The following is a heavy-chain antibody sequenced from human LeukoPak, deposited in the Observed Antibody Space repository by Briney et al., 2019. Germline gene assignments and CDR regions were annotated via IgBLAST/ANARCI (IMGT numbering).Heavy chain of an antibody. D-gene: IGHD3-9*01. CDR3: ARGLRSFDSSSPFDY. CDR2: IYYSGT. Sequence: SSETLSLTCTVSGGSISSYYWSWIRQPPGKGLEWIGYIYYSGTNYNPSLKSRVTISVDTSKNQFSLKLSSVTAADTAVSYCARGLRSFDSSSPFDYWGQGTLVTVSS. J-gene: IGHJ4*02. V-gene: IGHV4-59*01. CDR1: GGSISSYY.